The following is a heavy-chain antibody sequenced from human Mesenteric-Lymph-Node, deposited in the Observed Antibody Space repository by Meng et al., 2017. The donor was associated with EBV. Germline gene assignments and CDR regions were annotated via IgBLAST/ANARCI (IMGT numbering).Heavy chain of an antibody. CDR1: GGSVTSGSYY. CDR2: IHYSGST. CDR3: ARGRRGVQYFDF. D-gene: IGHD1-1*01. J-gene: IGHJ4*02. Sequence: VQLQESGPGLAKPSETLSLTCTVSGGSVTSGSYYWNWIRQPPGKRLEWIGYIHYSGSTNYNPSLKSQITISVDTSKNQLSLRVSHVTAADTAVYYCARGRRGVQYFDFWGQGALVTVSS. V-gene: IGHV4-61*01.